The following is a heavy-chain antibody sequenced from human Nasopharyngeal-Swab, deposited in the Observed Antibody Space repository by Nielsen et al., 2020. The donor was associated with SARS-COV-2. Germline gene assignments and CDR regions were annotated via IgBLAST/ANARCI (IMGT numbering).Heavy chain of an antibody. CDR2: ISSSGSTI. V-gene: IGHV3-11*04. J-gene: IGHJ3*02. CDR1: GFTFSDYY. Sequence: GESLKISCAASGFTFSDYYMSWIRQAPGKGLEWVSYISSSGSTIYYADSVKGRFTISRDNAKNSLYLQMNSLRAEDTAVYYCARDPRSSIAAPRAFDIWGQGTMVTVSS. D-gene: IGHD6-6*01. CDR3: ARDPRSSIAAPRAFDI.